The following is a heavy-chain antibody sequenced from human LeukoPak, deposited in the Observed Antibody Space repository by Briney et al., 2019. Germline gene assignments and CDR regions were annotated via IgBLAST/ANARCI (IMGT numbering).Heavy chain of an antibody. V-gene: IGHV6-1*01. Sequence: SQTLSLTCAISGDSVSSNSAAWNWIRQSPSRGLEWLGRTYYRSKWYNDYAVSVKSRITINPDTSKNQFSLKLSSVTAADTAVYYCVSPDYYGSGSYQRDYWGQGTLVTVSS. CDR3: VSPDYYGSGSYQRDY. CDR1: GDSVSSNSAA. CDR2: TYYRSKWYN. D-gene: IGHD3-10*01. J-gene: IGHJ4*02.